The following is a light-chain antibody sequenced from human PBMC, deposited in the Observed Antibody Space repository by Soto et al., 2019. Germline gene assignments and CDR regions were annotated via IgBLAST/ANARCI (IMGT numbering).Light chain of an antibody. J-gene: IGKJ2*01. CDR3: PSYNDWPLA. V-gene: IGKV3-15*01. CDR1: DSLFVF. Sequence: DIVLTQSPATLSVSPGDRVTLSCRASDSLFVFLAWYQQTPGQAPRLLMYGVSTRATGIPARFSGGVSATELTLTITSLQSEDSAFYVCPSYNDWPLASGLGTRLE. CDR2: GVS.